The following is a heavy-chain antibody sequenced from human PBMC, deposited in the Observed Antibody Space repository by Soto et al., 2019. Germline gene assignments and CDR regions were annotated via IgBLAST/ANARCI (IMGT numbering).Heavy chain of an antibody. CDR1: GGSISSYY. D-gene: IGHD3-22*01. CDR3: ARSSGYYYSYNGFDP. Sequence: PSETLSLTCTVSGGSISSYYWSWIRQPPGKGLEWIGYIYYSGSTNCNPSLKSRVTISVDTSKNQFSLKLSSVTAADTAVYYCARSSGYYYSYNGFDPWGQGTLVTASP. CDR2: IYYSGST. J-gene: IGHJ5*02. V-gene: IGHV4-59*01.